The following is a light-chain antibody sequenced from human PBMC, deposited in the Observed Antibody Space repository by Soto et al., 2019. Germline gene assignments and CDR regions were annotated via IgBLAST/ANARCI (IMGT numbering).Light chain of an antibody. CDR3: SSYTSSSTGV. V-gene: IGLV2-14*01. J-gene: IGLJ2*01. CDR1: SSDVGGYNY. CDR2: DVS. Sequence: QSALTQPASVSGSPGQSITISCTGTSSDVGGYNYVSWYQQHPGKAPKLMIYDVSNRPSGVSNRFSGSKSGSTASLTISGLKAEDEADYYCSSYTSSSTGVFGGGTKLTVL.